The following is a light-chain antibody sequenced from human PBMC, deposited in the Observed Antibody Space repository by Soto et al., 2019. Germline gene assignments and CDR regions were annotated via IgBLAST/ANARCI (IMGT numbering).Light chain of an antibody. CDR2: GAS. CDR3: QQYGSSHPRT. J-gene: IGKJ1*01. V-gene: IGKV3-15*01. CDR1: QSVSRN. Sequence: IMMTQSASTLAVSSGASATLSCGAGQSVSRNLAWYQQKPGQAPRLFLYGASSRATGIPARFSGSGSGTDFTLTISSLEHEDFSVYYCQQYGSSHPRTFGQGTNVDIK.